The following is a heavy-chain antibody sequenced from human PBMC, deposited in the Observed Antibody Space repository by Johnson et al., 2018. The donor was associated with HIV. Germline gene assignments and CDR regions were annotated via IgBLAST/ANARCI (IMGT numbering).Heavy chain of an antibody. D-gene: IGHD2-2*01. Sequence: VQLVESGGGVVQLGRSLRLSCVISGFVFSDYHMSWVRRAPGKGLEWVSGISGSGGSTYYADSVKGRFTISRDNSKNTLFLQMNTLRAEDTAVYYCARANIVVVPAAVLDAFGIWGQGTMVTVSS. V-gene: IGHV3-23*04. CDR3: ARANIVVVPAAVLDAFGI. CDR2: ISGSGGST. J-gene: IGHJ3*02. CDR1: GFVFSDYH.